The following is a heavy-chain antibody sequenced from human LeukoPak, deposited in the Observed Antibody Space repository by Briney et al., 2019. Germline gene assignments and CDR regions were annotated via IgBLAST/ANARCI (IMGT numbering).Heavy chain of an antibody. D-gene: IGHD5-24*01. CDR3: GRRTQDGYNSPIDY. J-gene: IGHJ4*02. CDR2: SSGSGRDT. Sequence: GGSLRLSCAASGFTFSSSAMNWVRQAPGKGLEYVAESSGSGRDTYYADSVQGRFTISRDNSKNTLYLQMNSLRAEDTAEYYCGRRTQDGYNSPIDYWGQGTLVTVSS. V-gene: IGHV3-23*01. CDR1: GFTFSSSA.